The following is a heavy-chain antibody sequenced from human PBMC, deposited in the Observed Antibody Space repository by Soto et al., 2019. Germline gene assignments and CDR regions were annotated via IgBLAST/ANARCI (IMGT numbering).Heavy chain of an antibody. D-gene: IGHD6-19*01. CDR1: GFNFKKFD. CDR2: ISCCGGST. J-gene: IGHJ4*02. V-gene: IGHV3-23*01. Sequence: EVHLLESGGGVVQPGGSLRLSCVASGFNFKKFDMAWVRQAPGEGLEWVSGISCCGGSTSYADSVKGRFSIARDDSKNTLSLQMNSLRVEDTAQYYCAKADGEQWLVPHLDNWGQGTLVTVS. CDR3: AKADGEQWLVPHLDN.